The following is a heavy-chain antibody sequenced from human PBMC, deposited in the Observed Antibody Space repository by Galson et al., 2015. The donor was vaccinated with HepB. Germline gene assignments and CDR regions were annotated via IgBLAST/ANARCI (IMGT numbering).Heavy chain of an antibody. D-gene: IGHD6-19*01. CDR1: GSSLRNGRMG. J-gene: IGHJ6*02. Sequence: PALVKPPQTLTLTCTVSGSSLRNGRMGVSWIRQPPGQALEWLAHILSNDEKSYSTSLKSRLTISKDTSKSQVVLTMTNMDPVDTGTYYCARMRYSSGWYLYYGMDVWGQGTTVTVSS. CDR3: ARMRYSSGWYLYYGMDV. CDR2: ILSNDEK. V-gene: IGHV2-26*01.